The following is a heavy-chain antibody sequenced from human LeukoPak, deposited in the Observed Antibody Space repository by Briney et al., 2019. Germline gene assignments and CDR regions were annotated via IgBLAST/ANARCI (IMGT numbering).Heavy chain of an antibody. Sequence: GASVTVSFTASGYTFTVYYMHWVGQAPGQGLEWMGWINPNSGGTNYTQKFQGRVTMTRDTSISTAYMELGRLRSDDTAVYYCARDGSPGAFDIWGQGTMVTVSS. D-gene: IGHD5-12*01. CDR1: GYTFTVYY. V-gene: IGHV1-2*02. J-gene: IGHJ3*02. CDR2: INPNSGGT. CDR3: ARDGSPGAFDI.